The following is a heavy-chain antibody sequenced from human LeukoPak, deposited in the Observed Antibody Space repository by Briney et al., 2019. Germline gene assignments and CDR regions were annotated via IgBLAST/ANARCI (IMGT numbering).Heavy chain of an antibody. CDR3: ARAKAAAGIDYFDY. J-gene: IGHJ4*02. CDR2: IYYSGST. D-gene: IGHD6-13*01. V-gene: IGHV4-31*03. Sequence: SQTLSLTCTVSGGSISSDAYFWSWIRQHPGKGLEWIGYIYYSGSTYYNPSLKSRVTISVDTSKNQFSLKLSSVTAADTAVYYCARAKAAAGIDYFDYWGQGTLVTVSS. CDR1: GGSISSDAYF.